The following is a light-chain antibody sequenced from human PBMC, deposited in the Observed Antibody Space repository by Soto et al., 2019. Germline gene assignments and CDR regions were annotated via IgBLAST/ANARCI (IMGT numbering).Light chain of an antibody. J-gene: IGKJ1*01. V-gene: IGKV1-5*01. Sequence: DVQMTQSPSTLSASLGDRVTITCRASQRISSWLAWYQRKPGKGPKLLIYDASKLESGVPSRFSGSGSGTEFTLTISSLHPEDFATYYCQQYNTYSWTFGQGTKVDIK. CDR1: QRISSW. CDR3: QQYNTYSWT. CDR2: DAS.